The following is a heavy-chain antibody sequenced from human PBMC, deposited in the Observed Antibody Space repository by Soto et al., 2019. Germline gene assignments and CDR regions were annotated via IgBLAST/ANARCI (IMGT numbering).Heavy chain of an antibody. J-gene: IGHJ4*02. V-gene: IGHV3-30-3*01. CDR3: ALDNIPGAPDYFDH. CDR2: MSPSGAEK. CDR1: GFSFSTNV. D-gene: IGHD2-2*01. Sequence: QVQLVESGGDVVQPGTTLRLSCAASGFSFSTNVLHWVRQASGKGLEWVAVMSPSGAEKYYTDSVKGRFTISRDNSKNTLYLQMNSLTTDDTAVYYCALDNIPGAPDYFDHWGQGTLVTVSS.